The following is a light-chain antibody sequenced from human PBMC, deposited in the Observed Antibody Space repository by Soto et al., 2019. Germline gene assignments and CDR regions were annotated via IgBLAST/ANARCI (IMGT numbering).Light chain of an antibody. V-gene: IGLV1-44*01. CDR2: SNN. CDR3: AAWDDSRNGGV. CDR1: SSNIGSNT. J-gene: IGLJ1*01. Sequence: QLVLTQPPSASGTPGQRVTISCSGSSSNIGSNTVNWYQQLPGTAPNLLIQSNNQRPSGVPDRFSGSKSGTSASLAISGLQSEDEADYYCAAWDDSRNGGVFGTGTKLTVL.